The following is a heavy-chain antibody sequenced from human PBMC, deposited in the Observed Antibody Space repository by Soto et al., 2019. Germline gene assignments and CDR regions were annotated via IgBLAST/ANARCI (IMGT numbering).Heavy chain of an antibody. D-gene: IGHD4-17*01. V-gene: IGHV4-59*01. CDR2: IYYSGST. Sequence: SETLSLTCPVSGGSISSYDWSWIRPHPGKGLEWIGYIYYSGSTNYNPSLKSRVTISVDTSKNQFSLKLSSVTAADTAVYYCARDGAPVTTESWFDPWGQGTLVTVSS. CDR3: ARDGAPVTTESWFDP. J-gene: IGHJ5*02. CDR1: GGSISSYD.